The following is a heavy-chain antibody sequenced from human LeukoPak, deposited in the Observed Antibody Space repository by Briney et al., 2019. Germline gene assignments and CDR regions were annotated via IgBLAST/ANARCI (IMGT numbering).Heavy chain of an antibody. J-gene: IGHJ5*02. V-gene: IGHV1-2*06. CDR2: INPNRGGT. CDR3: ARVPTRGYYYDSSGYYYVS. D-gene: IGHD3-22*01. CDR1: GYTFTGYY. Sequence: ASVKVSCKASGYTFTGYYMHWVRQAPGQGLEWMGRINPNRGGTNYAQKFQGRVTMTRDTSISTAYMELSRLRSDDTAVYYCARVPTRGYYYDSSGYYYVSWGQGTLVTVSS.